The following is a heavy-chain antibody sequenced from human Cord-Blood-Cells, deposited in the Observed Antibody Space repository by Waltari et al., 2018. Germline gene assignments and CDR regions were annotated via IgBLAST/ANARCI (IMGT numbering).Heavy chain of an antibody. Sequence: QVQLQQWGAGLLKPSETLSLTCAVYGGSFRGYYWSWIRQPPGKGLEWIGEINHSGSTNYNPSLKSRVTISVDTSKNQFSLKLSSVTAADTAVYYCARADHSNYFDYWGQGTLVTVSS. CDR3: ARADHSNYFDY. CDR2: INHSGST. V-gene: IGHV4-34*01. J-gene: IGHJ4*02. CDR1: GGSFRGYY. D-gene: IGHD4-4*01.